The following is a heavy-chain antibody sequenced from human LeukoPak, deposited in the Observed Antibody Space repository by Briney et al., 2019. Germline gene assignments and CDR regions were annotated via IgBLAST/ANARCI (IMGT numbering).Heavy chain of an antibody. V-gene: IGHV5-51*01. CDR2: IYPGDSDT. J-gene: IGHJ4*02. CDR1: GYSFTSYW. D-gene: IGHD2-2*01. Sequence: GESLKISCKGSGYSFTSYWIGWVRQMPGKGLEWMGIIYPGDSDTRYSPSFQGQVTISADKSISTAYLQWSSLKASDTAMYYCARHEFPLYCSSTSCQGQYDYWGQGTLVTVSS. CDR3: ARHEFPLYCSSTSCQGQYDY.